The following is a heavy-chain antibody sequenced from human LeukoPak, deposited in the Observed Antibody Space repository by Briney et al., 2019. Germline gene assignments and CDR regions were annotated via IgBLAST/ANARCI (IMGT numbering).Heavy chain of an antibody. J-gene: IGHJ4*02. Sequence: PSETLSLTCTVSGGSISSGGYYWSWIRQPPGKGLEWNGYIYYSGSTNYNPSLKSRVTISVDTSKNQFSLKLSSVTAADTAVYYCARETAVAGTMEGYFDYWGQGTLVTVSS. V-gene: IGHV4-61*08. CDR3: ARETAVAGTMEGYFDY. D-gene: IGHD6-19*01. CDR2: IYYSGST. CDR1: GGSISSGGYY.